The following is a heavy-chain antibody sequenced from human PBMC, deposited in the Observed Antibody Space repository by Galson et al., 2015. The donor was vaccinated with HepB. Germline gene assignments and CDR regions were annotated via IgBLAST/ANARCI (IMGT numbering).Heavy chain of an antibody. CDR3: ARGGSITGTTYYYYYGMDV. D-gene: IGHD1-7*01. J-gene: IGHJ6*02. CDR1: GYSFTSYW. CDR2: IDPSDSYT. Sequence: QSGAEVKKPGESLRISCKGSGYSFTSYWISWVRQMPGKGLEWMGRIDPSDSYTNYSPSFQGHVTISADKSISTAYLQWSSLKASDTAMYYCARGGSITGTTYYYYYGMDVWGQGTTVTVSS. V-gene: IGHV5-10-1*01.